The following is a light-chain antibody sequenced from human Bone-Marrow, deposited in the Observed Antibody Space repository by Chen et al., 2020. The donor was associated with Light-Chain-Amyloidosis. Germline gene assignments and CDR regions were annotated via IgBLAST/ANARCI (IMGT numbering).Light chain of an antibody. J-gene: IGLJ1*01. CDR2: DVT. CDR3: CSYAGSRYV. CDR1: SSDVGFYNS. Sequence: LTQPHSVSESPGKTVIISCTGTSSDVGFYNSVSWYQQYPGKAPKLMIFDVTKRPSGVPDRFSGSKSGNTASLTISGLQADDEADYYCCSYAGSRYVFGTGTKVTVL. V-gene: IGLV2-11*01.